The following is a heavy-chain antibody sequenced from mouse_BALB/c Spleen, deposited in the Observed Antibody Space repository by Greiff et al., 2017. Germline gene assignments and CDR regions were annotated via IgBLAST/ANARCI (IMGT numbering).Heavy chain of an antibody. CDR1: GFTFSSYA. CDR3: ARVGYDGYLDY. J-gene: IGHJ2*01. D-gene: IGHD2-3*01. CDR2: ISSGGSYT. V-gene: IGHV5-9-4*01. Sequence: EVQRVESGGGLVKPGGSLKLSCAASGFTFSSYAMSWVRQSPEKRLEWVAEISSGGSYTYYPDTVTGRFTISRDNAKNTLYLEMSSLRSEDTAMYYCARVGYDGYLDYWGQGTTLTVSS.